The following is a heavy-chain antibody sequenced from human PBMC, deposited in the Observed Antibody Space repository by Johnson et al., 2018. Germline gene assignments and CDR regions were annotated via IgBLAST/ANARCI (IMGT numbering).Heavy chain of an antibody. J-gene: IGHJ6*03. CDR2: IYSGGGT. V-gene: IGHV3-53*01. CDR3: VRGLVRPFYYMDV. CDR1: GFIVTSNY. D-gene: IGHD3-10*01. Sequence: QSGGSLRLSCAAXGFIVTSNYVNWVRQAPGKGLEWVSVIYSGGGTDYAGSVKGRFTISRDISKNTVYLQMNSLRVDDTAVYYCVRGLVRPFYYMDVWGKGTTVTVS.